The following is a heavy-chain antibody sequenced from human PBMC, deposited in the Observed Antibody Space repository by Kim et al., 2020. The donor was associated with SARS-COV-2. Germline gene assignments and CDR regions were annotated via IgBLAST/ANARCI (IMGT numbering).Heavy chain of an antibody. CDR1: GYTFTSYD. J-gene: IGHJ6*02. V-gene: IGHV1-8*01. Sequence: ASVKVSCKASGYTFTSYDINWVRQATGQGLEWMGWMNPNSGNTGYAQKFQGRVTMTRNTSISTAYMELSSLRSEDTAVYYCARGPGYSYMMAVYYYYGMDVWGQGTTVTVSS. CDR2: MNPNSGNT. D-gene: IGHD5-18*01. CDR3: ARGPGYSYMMAVYYYYGMDV.